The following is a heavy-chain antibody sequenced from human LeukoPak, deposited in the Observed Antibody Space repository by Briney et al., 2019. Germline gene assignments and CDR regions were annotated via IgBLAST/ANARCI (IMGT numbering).Heavy chain of an antibody. V-gene: IGHV3-11*01. CDR2: ISSSGSTI. D-gene: IGHD2-2*02. CDR3: ARVTGYCSSTSCYRGYFDY. J-gene: IGHJ4*02. Sequence: GGSLRLSCAASGFTFSDYYMSWIRQAPGKGLEWVPYISSSGSTIYYADSVKGRFTISRDNAKNSLYLQMNSLRAEDTAVYYCARVTGYCSSTSCYRGYFDYWGQGTLVTVSS. CDR1: GFTFSDYY.